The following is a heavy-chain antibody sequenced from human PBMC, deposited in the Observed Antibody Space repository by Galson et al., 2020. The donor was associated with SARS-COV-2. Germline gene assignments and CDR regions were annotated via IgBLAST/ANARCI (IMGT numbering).Heavy chain of an antibody. V-gene: IGHV3-21*01. J-gene: IGHJ5*02. CDR1: GFTFSSYS. CDR2: ISSSSSYI. D-gene: IGHD3-22*01. CDR3: ARDRGYYYDSSGGDNWFDP. Sequence: KIGESLKISCAASGFTFSSYSMNWVRQAPGKGLEWVSSISSSSSYIYYADSVKGRFTISRDNAKNSLYLQMNSLRAEDTAVYYCARDRGYYYDSSGGDNWFDPWGQGTLVTVSS.